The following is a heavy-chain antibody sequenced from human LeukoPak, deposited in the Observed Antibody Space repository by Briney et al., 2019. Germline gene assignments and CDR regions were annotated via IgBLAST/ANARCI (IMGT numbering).Heavy chain of an antibody. CDR1: GFTFSSYA. J-gene: IGHJ3*02. V-gene: IGHV3-23*01. Sequence: GGSLRLSCAASGFTFSSYAMSWVRHAPGKGLEWVSAISGSGGSTYYADSVKGRFTISRDNSKNTLYLQMNSLRAEDTAVYYCAKGGGSYSNPNDAFDIWGQGTMVTVSS. CDR3: AKGGGSYSNPNDAFDI. CDR2: ISGSGGST. D-gene: IGHD1-26*01.